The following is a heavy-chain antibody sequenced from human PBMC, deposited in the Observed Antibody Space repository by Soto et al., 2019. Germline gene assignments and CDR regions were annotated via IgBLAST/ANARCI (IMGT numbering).Heavy chain of an antibody. J-gene: IGHJ4*02. CDR1: GFTVSSNY. CDR3: ERGVPPRAVFDY. V-gene: IGHV3-66*01. D-gene: IGHD3-10*01. CDR2: IYSGGST. Sequence: GGSLRLSCAASGFTVSSNYMSWVRQAPGKGLEWVSVIYSGGSTYYADSVKGRFTISRDNSKNTLYLQMNSLRAEDTAVYYCERGVPPRAVFDYWGQGTLVTVSS.